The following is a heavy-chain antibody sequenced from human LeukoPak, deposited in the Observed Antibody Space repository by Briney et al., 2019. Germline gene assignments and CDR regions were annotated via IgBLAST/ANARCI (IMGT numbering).Heavy chain of an antibody. CDR2: NSGGSS. J-gene: IGHJ4*02. Sequence: GGSLRLSCAASGFTFSTYGVYWVRQAPGKGLEWVSSNSGGSSYYADSVRGRFTISRDNSKNTLYLQMNSLRAEDTAVYYCAKDLGSSGWYIDYWGQGTLVTVSS. CDR1: GFTFSTYG. CDR3: AKDLGSSGWYIDY. V-gene: IGHV3-23*01. D-gene: IGHD6-19*01.